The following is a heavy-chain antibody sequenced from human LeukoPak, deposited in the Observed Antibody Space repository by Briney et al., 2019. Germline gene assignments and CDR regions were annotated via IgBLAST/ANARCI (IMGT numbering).Heavy chain of an antibody. J-gene: IGHJ1*01. D-gene: IGHD6-19*01. CDR3: ARHAGDSGWFREPFKY. CDR2: IYYSGST. Sequence: PSETLSLTCTVSGGSISSGGYYWSWIRQHPGKGLEWIGYIYYSGSTYYNPSLKSRVTISVDTSKNQFSLKLSSVTAADTAMYYCARHAGDSGWFREPFKYWGQGTLVTVSS. V-gene: IGHV4-31*03. CDR1: GGSISSGGYY.